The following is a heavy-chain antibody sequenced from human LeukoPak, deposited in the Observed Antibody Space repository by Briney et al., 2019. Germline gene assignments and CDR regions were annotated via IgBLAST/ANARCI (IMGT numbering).Heavy chain of an antibody. D-gene: IGHD5-18*01. CDR1: GYSFTSYW. CDR2: IYPGDSGT. Sequence: GESLKISCKGSGYSFTSYWIGWVRQLPGKGLEWMGIIYPGDSGTRYSPSFQGQVTISADKSISTAYLQWSRLKASDTAMYYCARHRDTAMDYWGQGTLVTVSS. V-gene: IGHV5-51*01. J-gene: IGHJ4*02. CDR3: ARHRDTAMDY.